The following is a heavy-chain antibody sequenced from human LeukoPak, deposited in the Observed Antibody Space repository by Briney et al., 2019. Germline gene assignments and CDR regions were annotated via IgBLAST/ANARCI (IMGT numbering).Heavy chain of an antibody. CDR3: ASSVVVMVAPSDY. V-gene: IGHV3-30*02. CDR2: IRYDGSNK. CDR1: GFTFCSYC. D-gene: IGHD2-21*01. J-gene: IGHJ4*02. Sequence: GGSLRLSCAASGFTFCSYCMHWVRRAPGKGLEWVAFIRYDGSNKYYADSVKGRFTISRDNSKNTLYLQMNSLRAEDTAVYYCASSVVVMVAPSDYWGQGTLVTVSS.